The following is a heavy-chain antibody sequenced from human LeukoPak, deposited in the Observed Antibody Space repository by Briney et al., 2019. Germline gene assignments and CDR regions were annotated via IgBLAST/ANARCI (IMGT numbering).Heavy chain of an antibody. J-gene: IGHJ4*02. CDR1: GYTFTGYY. CDR3: ATVAGTLYYFDY. V-gene: IGHV1-2*02. Sequence: ASVKVSCKASGYTFTGYYMHWVRQAPGQGLEWMGWINPNSGGTNYAQKFQGRATMTRDTSISTAYMELSRLRSDDTAVYYCATVAGTLYYFDYWGQGTLVTVSS. D-gene: IGHD6-19*01. CDR2: INPNSGGT.